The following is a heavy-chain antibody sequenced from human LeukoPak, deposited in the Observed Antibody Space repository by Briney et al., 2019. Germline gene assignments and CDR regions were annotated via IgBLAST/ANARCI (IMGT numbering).Heavy chain of an antibody. D-gene: IGHD3-9*01. CDR1: GFTFSNSW. V-gene: IGHV3-33*08. CDR3: ARDYILPPGDILTGYYHDAFDI. J-gene: IGHJ3*02. CDR2: IWYDGSNK. Sequence: GGSLRPSCAASGFTFSNSWMSWVRQAPGKGLEWVAVIWYDGSNKYYADSVKGRFTISRDNSKNTLYLQMNSLRAEDTAVYYCARDYILPPGDILTGYYHDAFDIWGQGTMVTVSS.